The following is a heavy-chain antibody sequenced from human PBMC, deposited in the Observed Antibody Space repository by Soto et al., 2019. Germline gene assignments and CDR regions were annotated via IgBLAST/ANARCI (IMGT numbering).Heavy chain of an antibody. CDR3: PREKRAHCSAGSCQSFHR. D-gene: IGHD2-15*01. CDR1: GGTFSSYA. Sequence: QVQLVQSGAEVKKPGSSVKVSCKASGGTFSSYAISWVRQAPGQGLEWMGGIIPIFGTANYAQKFQGRVTITAAESTSTAYRELSRLRSEDTAVYYCPREKRAHCSAGSCQSFHRWGKGTLVTVSS. V-gene: IGHV1-69*01. CDR2: IIPIFGTA. J-gene: IGHJ5*02.